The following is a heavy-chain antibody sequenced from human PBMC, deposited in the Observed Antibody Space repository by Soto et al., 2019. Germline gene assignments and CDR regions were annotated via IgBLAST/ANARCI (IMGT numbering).Heavy chain of an antibody. V-gene: IGHV3-48*03. CDR1: GFTFSTYE. J-gene: IGHJ4*02. CDR3: ARDGSRFDY. CDR2: ISNSGDTI. D-gene: IGHD6-13*01. Sequence: EVHLVESGGGLVQPGGSLRLSCAASGFTFSTYEMNWVRQAPGKGLEWVSYISNSGDTIYYAVSVKGRFTIFRDNAKNSLYLQMNSLRVEDTALYYCARDGSRFDYWGQGTLVTVSS.